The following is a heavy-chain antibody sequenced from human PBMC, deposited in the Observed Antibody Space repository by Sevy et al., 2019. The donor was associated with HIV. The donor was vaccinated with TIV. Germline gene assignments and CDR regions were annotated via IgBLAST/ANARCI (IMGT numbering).Heavy chain of an antibody. CDR3: ARAPELDGSGWFDP. CDR2: IYYSGST. J-gene: IGHJ5*02. D-gene: IGHD3-10*01. V-gene: IGHV4-39*01. CDR1: GGSISSSSYY. Sequence: SETLSLTCTVSGGSISSSSYYWGWIRQPPGKGLEWIGSIYYSGSTYYNPSLKSRVTISVDTSKNQFSLKLSSVTAADTAVYYCARAPELDGSGWFDPWGQGTLVTVSS.